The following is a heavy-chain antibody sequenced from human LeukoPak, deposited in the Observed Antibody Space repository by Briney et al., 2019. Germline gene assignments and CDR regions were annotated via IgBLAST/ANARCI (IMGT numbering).Heavy chain of an antibody. CDR1: GGSISSSSYY. CDR2: IYYSGST. J-gene: IGHJ3*02. Sequence: SETLSLTCTVSGGSISSSSYYWGWIRQPPGKGLEWLGSIYYSGSTYYNPSLKSRVTISVDTSKNQFSLKLSSVTAADTAVYYCARAPRITIFGVVTPRAFDIWGQGTMVTVSS. V-gene: IGHV4-39*07. D-gene: IGHD3-3*01. CDR3: ARAPRITIFGVVTPRAFDI.